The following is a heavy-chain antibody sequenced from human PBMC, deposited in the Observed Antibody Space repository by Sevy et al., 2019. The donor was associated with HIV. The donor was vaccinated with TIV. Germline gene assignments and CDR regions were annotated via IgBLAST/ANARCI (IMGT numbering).Heavy chain of an antibody. V-gene: IGHV1-18*01. CDR2: ISAYSGNT. Sequence: ASVKVSCKASGYTFTIYGISWVRQAPEQGLEWMGWISAYSGNTNYAQNLQGRVTMTTDTSMTTAYMELRSLRFDDTAVYYCARTWVYGSGNYFDYWGQGTLVTVSS. CDR3: ARTWVYGSGNYFDY. J-gene: IGHJ4*02. CDR1: GYTFTIYG. D-gene: IGHD3-10*01.